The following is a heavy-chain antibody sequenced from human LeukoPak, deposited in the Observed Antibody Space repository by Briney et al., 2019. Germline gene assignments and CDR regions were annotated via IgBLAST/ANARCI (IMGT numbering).Heavy chain of an antibody. CDR2: ISSSSSYI. V-gene: IGHV3-21*01. Sequence: GGSLRLFCAASGFTFSSYSMNWVRQAPGKGLEWVSSISSSSSYIYYADSVKGRFTISRDNAKNSLYLQMNSLRAEDTAVYYCARGQRVELRYFDWLYNWFDPWGQGTLVTVSS. CDR3: ARGQRVELRYFDWLYNWFDP. CDR1: GFTFSSYS. D-gene: IGHD3-9*01. J-gene: IGHJ5*02.